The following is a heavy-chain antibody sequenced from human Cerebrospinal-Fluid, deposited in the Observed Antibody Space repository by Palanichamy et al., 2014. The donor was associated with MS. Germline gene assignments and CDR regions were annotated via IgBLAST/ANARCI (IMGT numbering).Heavy chain of an antibody. V-gene: IGHV4-30-4*07. CDR1: GGSISGGGYS. CDR2: IFDNGNT. Sequence: QVKLQQSGPGLVKPPQTLSLTCAVSGGSISGGGYSWSWIRQPPGKGLEWIGYIFDNGNTYYNLSLKSRVTISIDTSKNQFSLKLSSVIAADTAVYYCARVHRGWTGYFGVRREPSHYGLDVWGQGTTVTVSS. J-gene: IGHJ6*02. D-gene: IGHD3/OR15-3a*01. CDR3: ARVHRGWTGYFGVRREPSHYGLDV.